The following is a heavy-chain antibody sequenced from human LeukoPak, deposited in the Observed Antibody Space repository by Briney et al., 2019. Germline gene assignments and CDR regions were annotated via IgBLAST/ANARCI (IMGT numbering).Heavy chain of an antibody. CDR3: ARRPEYNRSSRWAFDI. Sequence: SETLSLTCTVSGDSISNHNDFWGWIRQPPGKGLEWIASIYTSGRTLFNSSLKSRVALSLDTSKNQVSLKLNSVTAADSAGYYCARRPEYNRSSRWAFDIWGQGTMVIVSS. V-gene: IGHV4-39*01. D-gene: IGHD1-14*01. CDR2: IYTSGRT. J-gene: IGHJ3*02. CDR1: GDSISNHNDF.